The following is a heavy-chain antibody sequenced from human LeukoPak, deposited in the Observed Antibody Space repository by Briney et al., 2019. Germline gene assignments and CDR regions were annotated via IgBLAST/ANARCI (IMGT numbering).Heavy chain of an antibody. CDR3: ARAIGPSPPDAFDI. D-gene: IGHD3-22*01. CDR2: IYYSGST. V-gene: IGHV4-59*12. CDR1: GGSISGYY. Sequence: SETLSLTCTVSGGSISGYYWSWIRQPPGKGLEWIGFIYYSGSTYYNPSLKSRVTISVDTSKNQFSLKLSSVTAADTAVYYCARAIGPSPPDAFDIWGQGTMVTVSS. J-gene: IGHJ3*02.